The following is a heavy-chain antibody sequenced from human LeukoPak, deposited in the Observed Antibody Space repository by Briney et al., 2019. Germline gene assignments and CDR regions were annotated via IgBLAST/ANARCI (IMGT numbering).Heavy chain of an antibody. J-gene: IGHJ4*02. CDR3: ARDRAESNWTNHTLFDS. CDR1: GFTFRDHW. CDR2: INGDESST. V-gene: IGHV3-74*01. Sequence: GGSLRLSCAASGFTFRDHWMHWVRQVPGKGLVWVSRINGDESSTAYADSVKGRFTISRDNARNTLYLQMNSLRVEDMAIYYCARDRAESNWTNHTLFDSWGQGTPVTVSS. D-gene: IGHD1/OR15-1a*01.